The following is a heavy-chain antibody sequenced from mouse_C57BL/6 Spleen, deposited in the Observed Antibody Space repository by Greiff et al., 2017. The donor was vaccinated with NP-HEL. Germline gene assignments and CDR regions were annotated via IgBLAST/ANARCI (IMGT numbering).Heavy chain of an antibody. J-gene: IGHJ1*03. Sequence: EVQGVESGPELVKPGASVKIPCKASGYTFTDYNMDWVKQSHGKSLEWIGDINPNNGGTIYNQKFKGKATLTVDKSSSTAYMELRSLTSEDTAVYYCARGGYGNYGYFDVWGTGTTVTVSS. CDR1: GYTFTDYN. D-gene: IGHD2-1*01. CDR2: INPNNGGT. V-gene: IGHV1-18*01. CDR3: ARGGYGNYGYFDV.